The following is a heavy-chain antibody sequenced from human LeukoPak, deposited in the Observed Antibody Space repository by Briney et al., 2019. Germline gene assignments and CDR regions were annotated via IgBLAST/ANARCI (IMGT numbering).Heavy chain of an antibody. CDR2: IYHSGST. CDR1: GYSINSGYH. V-gene: IGHV4-38-2*02. Sequence: PSETLSLTCIVSGYSINSGYHWGWIRQPPGKGLEWIGSIYHSGSTYYNPSLKSRVTISIDTSMNQFSLKLRSVTAADTAVYYCARHYLYDTSGDGTYYFDYWGQGTLVTVSS. CDR3: ARHYLYDTSGDGTYYFDY. J-gene: IGHJ4*02. D-gene: IGHD3-22*01.